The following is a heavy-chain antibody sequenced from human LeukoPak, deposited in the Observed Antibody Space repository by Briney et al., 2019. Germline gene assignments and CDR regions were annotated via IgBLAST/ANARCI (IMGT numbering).Heavy chain of an antibody. CDR2: IGDSGGTI. V-gene: IGHV3-23*01. Sequence: GGSLRLSCAASGFTFSSYAMTWVRQAPGKGLEWVSVIGDSGGTIHYADSVKGRFTISRDNSKNTLYLQMNSLRAEDTAVYYCAKYISGYAPNFDYWGQETLVTVSS. CDR1: GFTFSSYA. D-gene: IGHD6-19*01. J-gene: IGHJ4*02. CDR3: AKYISGYAPNFDY.